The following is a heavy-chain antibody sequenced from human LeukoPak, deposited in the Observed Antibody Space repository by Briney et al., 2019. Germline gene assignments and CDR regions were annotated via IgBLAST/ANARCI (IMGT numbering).Heavy chain of an antibody. Sequence: SVKVSCKASGGTFSSYAISWVRRAPGQGLEWMGRIIPIFGTANYAQKFQGRVTITTDESTSTAYMELSSLRSEDTAVYYCARDRPSGGYCSGGSCSFDYWGQGTLVTVSS. CDR1: GGTFSSYA. J-gene: IGHJ4*02. V-gene: IGHV1-69*05. D-gene: IGHD2-15*01. CDR3: ARDRPSGGYCSGGSCSFDY. CDR2: IIPIFGTA.